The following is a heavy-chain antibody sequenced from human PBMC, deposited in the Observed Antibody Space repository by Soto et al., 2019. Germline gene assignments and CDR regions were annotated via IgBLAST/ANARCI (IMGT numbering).Heavy chain of an antibody. D-gene: IGHD3-10*01. Sequence: SETLSLTCAVYGGSFSDYYWSRISQPPGKGLEWIGEINHSGSTNYNPSLKSRVTISVDTSKNQFSLKLSSVTAADTAVYYCARGRGTGTYYYYYYMDVWGKGTTVTVSS. CDR1: GGSFSDYY. CDR2: INHSGST. J-gene: IGHJ6*03. CDR3: ARGRGTGTYYYYYYMDV. V-gene: IGHV4-34*01.